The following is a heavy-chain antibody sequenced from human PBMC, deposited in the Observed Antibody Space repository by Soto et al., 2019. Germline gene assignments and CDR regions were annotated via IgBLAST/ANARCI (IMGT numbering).Heavy chain of an antibody. J-gene: IGHJ6*02. D-gene: IGHD2-15*01. CDR3: ARMGIVVVVAAYDYYGMDV. CDR2: ISAYNGNT. Sequence: QVQLVQAGAEVKKPGASVKVSCKASGYTVTSYGISWVRQAPGQGLAWMGWISAYNGNTNYAQKLQGRVTMTTDTSTSTAYMELRSLRSDDTAVYYCARMGIVVVVAAYDYYGMDVWGQGTTVTVSS. CDR1: GYTVTSYG. V-gene: IGHV1-18*01.